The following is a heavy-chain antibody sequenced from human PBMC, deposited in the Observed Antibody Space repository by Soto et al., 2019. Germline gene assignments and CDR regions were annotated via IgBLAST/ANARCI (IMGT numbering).Heavy chain of an antibody. CDR3: ANLGDSSSRNFDY. D-gene: IGHD6-6*01. V-gene: IGHV3-30*18. Sequence: QVQLVESGGGVVQPGRSLRLSCAASGFTFSSYGMHWVRQAPGKGLEWVAVISYDGSNKYYADSVKGRFTISRDNSKNPLYLQMNSLRAEDTAVYYCANLGDSSSRNFDYWGQGPLVTVSS. CDR2: ISYDGSNK. CDR1: GFTFSSYG. J-gene: IGHJ4*02.